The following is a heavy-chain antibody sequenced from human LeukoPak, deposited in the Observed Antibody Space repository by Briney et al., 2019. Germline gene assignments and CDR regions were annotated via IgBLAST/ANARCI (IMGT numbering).Heavy chain of an antibody. CDR3: AIRTLGLLRKGGAMDV. CDR2: INPNSGGT. V-gene: IGHV1-2*02. CDR1: AYTFTDYY. D-gene: IGHD5-12*01. J-gene: IGHJ6*03. Sequence: GASVKVSCKASAYTFTDYYMHWVRQAPGQGLEWMGWINPNSGGTNYAQKFQGRVTMTRDTSISTAYMELSRLRSDDTAVYYCAIRTLGLLRKGGAMDVWGKGTTVTVSS.